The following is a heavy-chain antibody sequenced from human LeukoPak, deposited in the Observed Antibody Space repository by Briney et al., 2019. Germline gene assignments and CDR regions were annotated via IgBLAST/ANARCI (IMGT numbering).Heavy chain of an antibody. J-gene: IGHJ4*02. Sequence: SETLSLTCTVSGGSISSYYWSWIRQPPGKGLEWIGYIYYSGSTKYNPPLKSRVTISVDTSKNQFSLKLSSVTAADMAVYYCVRDMGDYWGQGTLVTVSA. CDR2: IYYSGST. V-gene: IGHV4-59*01. D-gene: IGHD3-10*01. CDR1: GGSISSYY. CDR3: VRDMGDY.